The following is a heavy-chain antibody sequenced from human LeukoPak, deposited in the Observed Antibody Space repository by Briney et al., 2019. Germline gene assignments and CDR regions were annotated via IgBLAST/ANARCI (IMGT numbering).Heavy chain of an antibody. Sequence: SETLSLTCTVSGGSISSYYWSWIRQPPGKGLEWVGSIYTTVSTTYTPSLKSRFTLSVDTSKNQFSLNLRSVSPATTAVYYCARHGSVRSPLGPWGQGTLVTVSS. CDR2: IYTTVST. J-gene: IGHJ5*02. D-gene: IGHD3-10*01. CDR3: ARHGSVRSPLGP. V-gene: IGHV4-4*09. CDR1: GGSISSYY.